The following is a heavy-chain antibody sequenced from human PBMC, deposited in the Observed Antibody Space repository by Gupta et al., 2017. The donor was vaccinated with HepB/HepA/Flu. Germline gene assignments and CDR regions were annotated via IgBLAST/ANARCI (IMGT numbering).Heavy chain of an antibody. J-gene: IGHJ5*02. CDR2: ISSSSSYI. V-gene: IGHV3-21*01. D-gene: IGHD2-2*02. Sequence: EVQLVESGGGLVKPGGSLRLSCAASGFTFSRYSMNWVRQAPGKGLEWVSSISSSSSYIYYADSVKGRFTISRDNAKNSLYLQMNSLRAEDTAVYYCARGQYCSSTSCYTLSWFDPWGQGTLVTVSS. CDR3: ARGQYCSSTSCYTLSWFDP. CDR1: GFTFSRYS.